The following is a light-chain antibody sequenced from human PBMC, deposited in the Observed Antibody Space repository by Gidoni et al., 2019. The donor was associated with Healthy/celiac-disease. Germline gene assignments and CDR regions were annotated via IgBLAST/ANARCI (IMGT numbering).Light chain of an antibody. CDR1: QSVSSS. Sequence: EIVLTQSPGTLSLSPGERATLSCRASQSVSSSSSSMVHPDRFSGSGSGTDFTLTISRLEPEDFAVYYCQQYGSSPRTFXQXTKVEIK. CDR2: VHP. J-gene: IGKJ1*01. V-gene: IGKV3-20*01. CDR3: QQYGSSPRT.